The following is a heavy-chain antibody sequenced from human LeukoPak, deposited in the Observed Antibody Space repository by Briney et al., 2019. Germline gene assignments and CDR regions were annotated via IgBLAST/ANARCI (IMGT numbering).Heavy chain of an antibody. D-gene: IGHD3-22*01. CDR1: GGSISSGDYY. J-gene: IGHJ3*02. CDR2: TYYSGST. CDR3: ARDRLYYYDSSGYWYHDAFNI. Sequence: PSETLSLTCTVSGGSISSGDYYWSWIRQPPGKGLEWIGYTYYSGSTYYNPSLKSRATISVDTSKNQFSLKLSSVTAADTAVYYCARDRLYYYDSSGYWYHDAFNIWGQGTMVTVSS. V-gene: IGHV4-30-4*01.